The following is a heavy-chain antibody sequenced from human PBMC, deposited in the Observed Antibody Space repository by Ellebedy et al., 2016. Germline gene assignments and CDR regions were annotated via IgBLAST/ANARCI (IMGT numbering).Heavy chain of an antibody. J-gene: IGHJ5*02. CDR1: GGSISSSNW. D-gene: IGHD4-11*01. V-gene: IGHV4-4*02. Sequence: SETLSLXCAVSGGSISSSNWWSWVRQPPGKGLEWIGEIYHSGSTNYNPSLKSRVTISVDTSKNQFSLKLSSVTAADTAVYYCARTTTVTQRMTRWRFNPWGQGTLVTVSS. CDR3: ARTTTVTQRMTRWRFNP. CDR2: IYHSGST.